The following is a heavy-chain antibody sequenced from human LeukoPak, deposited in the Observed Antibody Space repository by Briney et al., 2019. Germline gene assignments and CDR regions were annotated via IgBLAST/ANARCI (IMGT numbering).Heavy chain of an antibody. CDR1: GFRFDSYS. J-gene: IGHJ6*02. V-gene: IGHV3-48*02. D-gene: IGHD2-2*01. Sequence: GGSLRLSCAAFGFRFDSYSMNWVRQAPGKGLEWLSFISSGSRDIYYADSVKGRFTISRDNGKNSLYLHMNSLRDEDTAVYYCARASCYLRNCYYYGMDVWGQVTTVTVSS. CDR2: ISSGSRDI. CDR3: ARASCYLRNCYYYGMDV.